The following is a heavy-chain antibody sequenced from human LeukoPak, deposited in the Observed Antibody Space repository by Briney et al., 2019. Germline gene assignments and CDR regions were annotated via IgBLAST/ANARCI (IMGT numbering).Heavy chain of an antibody. CDR2: ISGSGGST. CDR1: GFTFSSYA. J-gene: IGHJ4*02. Sequence: GGSLRLSCAASGFTFSSYAMSWVRQAPGKGLEWVSAISGSGGSTYYADSVKGRFTISRDNSKNTLYLQMNSLRAEDTAVYYCARRPYYYDRSGQYYFDYWGQGTLVTVSS. V-gene: IGHV3-23*01. CDR3: ARRPYYYDRSGQYYFDY. D-gene: IGHD3-22*01.